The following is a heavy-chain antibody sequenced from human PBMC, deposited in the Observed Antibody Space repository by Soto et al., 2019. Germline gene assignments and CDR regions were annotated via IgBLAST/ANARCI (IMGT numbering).Heavy chain of an antibody. CDR1: GFTFSSYG. CDR2: IWYGGSNK. CDR3: ARDSGGRWLQQNLAY. J-gene: IGHJ4*02. Sequence: QVQLVESGGGVVQPGRSLRLSCAASGFTFSSYGMHWVRQAPGKGLEWVAVIWYGGSNKYYADSVKGRFTISRDNSKNTVYLQMNSLRAEDTAVYYCARDSGGRWLQQNLAYWGQGTLVTVSS. V-gene: IGHV3-33*01. D-gene: IGHD5-12*01.